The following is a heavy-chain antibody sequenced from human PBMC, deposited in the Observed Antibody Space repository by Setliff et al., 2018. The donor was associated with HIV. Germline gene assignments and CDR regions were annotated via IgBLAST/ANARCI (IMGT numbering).Heavy chain of an antibody. CDR3: ARNQGDASGWYAGDY. CDR1: GYIFISYG. D-gene: IGHD6-19*01. J-gene: IGHJ4*01. Sequence: ASVKVSCKASGYIFISYGISWVRQAPGQGLEWMGWISAYSGNTNYAQKVQGRVTMTTHTPTNTVYMDLRNLRSEDTAVYYCARNQGDASGWYAGDYWGHGTLVTVSS. V-gene: IGHV1-18*01. CDR2: ISAYSGNT.